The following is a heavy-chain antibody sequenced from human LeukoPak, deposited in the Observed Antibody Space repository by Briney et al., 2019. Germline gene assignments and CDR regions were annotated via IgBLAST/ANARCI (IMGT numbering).Heavy chain of an antibody. CDR2: ISSSSSHT. Sequence: GGSLRLSCAASGFTFSDYYMTWLRQSPGKGLEWVSYISSSSSHTHYADSVKGRFTISRDNAKNSLYLQMSSLRADDTAVYYCARVGVIAAAGTFDFWGQGTLVTVSS. V-gene: IGHV3-11*06. CDR3: ARVGVIAAAGTFDF. D-gene: IGHD6-13*01. CDR1: GFTFSDYY. J-gene: IGHJ4*02.